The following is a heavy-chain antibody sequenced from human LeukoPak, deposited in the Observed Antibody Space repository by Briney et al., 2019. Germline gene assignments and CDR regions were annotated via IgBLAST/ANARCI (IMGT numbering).Heavy chain of an antibody. D-gene: IGHD6-19*01. CDR2: ISGSGGST. CDR3: AKDLLAGTNY. Sequence: GGSLRLSCAASGFTFSNYAMSWVRQAPGKGLEWVSVISGSGGSTYYADSVKGRSTISRDNSKNTLYLQMNSLRAEDTAVYYCAKDLLAGTNYWGQGTLVTVSS. V-gene: IGHV3-23*01. CDR1: GFTFSNYA. J-gene: IGHJ4*02.